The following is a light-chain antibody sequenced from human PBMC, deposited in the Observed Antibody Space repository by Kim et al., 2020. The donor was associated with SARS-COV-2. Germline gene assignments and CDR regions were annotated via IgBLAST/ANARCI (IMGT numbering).Light chain of an antibody. V-gene: IGLV2-14*04. Sequence: SPVQSITISGTRTSSDVGDYNYVSWYQQHPGKAPKLMIYDVSKRPSGVSTRFSGSKSGNTASLTISGLQAEDEADYYCSSYTSSRVFGGGTKLTVL. CDR2: DVS. J-gene: IGLJ2*01. CDR1: SSDVGDYNY. CDR3: SSYTSSRV.